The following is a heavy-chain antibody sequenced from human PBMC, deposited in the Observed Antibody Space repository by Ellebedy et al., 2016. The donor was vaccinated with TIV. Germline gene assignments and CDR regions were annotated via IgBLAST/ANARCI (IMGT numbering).Heavy chain of an antibody. V-gene: IGHV4-34*01. Sequence: MPSETLSLTCAVYGGSFSGYYWSWIRQPPGKGLEWIGEINHSGSTNYNPSLKSRVTISVDTSKNQFSLKLSSVTAADTAVYYCARVNWNYFDYWGQGTLVTVSS. CDR3: ARVNWNYFDY. CDR2: INHSGST. J-gene: IGHJ4*02. D-gene: IGHD1-20*01. CDR1: GGSFSGYY.